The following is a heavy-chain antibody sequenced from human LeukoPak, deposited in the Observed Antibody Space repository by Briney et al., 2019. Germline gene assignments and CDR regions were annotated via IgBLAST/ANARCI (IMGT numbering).Heavy chain of an antibody. CDR1: GTPFSAYY. CDR3: ATFSDSSKINFDY. V-gene: IGHV4-34*01. J-gene: IGHJ4*02. Sequence: SETLSLTCAMDGTPFSAYYWSWIRQPPGRGLEWIGEIHHSGSTTYNPSLKSRLTISVDTSKNQFSLKLSSVAAADTAVYYCATFSDSSKINFDYWGQGTLVTVSS. CDR2: IHHSGST. D-gene: IGHD3-22*01.